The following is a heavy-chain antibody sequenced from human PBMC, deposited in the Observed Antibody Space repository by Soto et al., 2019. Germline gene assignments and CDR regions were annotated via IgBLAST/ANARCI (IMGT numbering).Heavy chain of an antibody. CDR2: IRTKANRYAT. D-gene: IGHD3-10*01. V-gene: IGHV3-73*01. CDR3: TRQNGDFFEY. J-gene: IGHJ4*02. Sequence: GESLKISCATSGLTCSGSTMHWVRQASGKGLEWVGHIRTKANRYATVYAESLKGRFTISRDDSKNTAYLQVDSLKTEDTAVYYCTRQNGDFFEYWGQGALVTVSS. CDR1: GLTCSGST.